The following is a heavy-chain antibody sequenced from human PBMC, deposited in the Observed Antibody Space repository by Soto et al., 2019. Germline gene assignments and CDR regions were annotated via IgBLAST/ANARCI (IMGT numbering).Heavy chain of an antibody. V-gene: IGHV1-69*01. CDR1: GGTFSSYA. J-gene: IGHJ3*02. Sequence: QVQLVQSGAEVKKPGSSVKVSCKASGGTFSSYAISWVRQAPGQGLEWMGGIIPIFGTANYAQKFQGRVTITADESTSTAYMELSSLRSEDTAVYYCTREERDGGSYYFAFDIWGQGTMVTVSS. CDR2: IIPIFGTA. CDR3: TREERDGGSYYFAFDI. D-gene: IGHD1-26*01.